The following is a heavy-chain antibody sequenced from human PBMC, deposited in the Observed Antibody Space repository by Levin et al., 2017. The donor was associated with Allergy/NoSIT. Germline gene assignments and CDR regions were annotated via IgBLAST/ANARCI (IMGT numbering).Heavy chain of an antibody. D-gene: IGHD3-10*01. J-gene: IGHJ3*02. CDR1: GFTFDDYA. Sequence: GGSLRLSCAASGFTFDDYAMHWVRQAPGKGLEWVSGISWNSGSIGYADSVKGRFTISRDNAKNSLYLQMNSLRTEDTALYYCARDNIGLPDAFDIWGEGAMVIVSS. CDR3: ARDNIGLPDAFDI. CDR2: ISWNSGSI. V-gene: IGHV3-9*01.